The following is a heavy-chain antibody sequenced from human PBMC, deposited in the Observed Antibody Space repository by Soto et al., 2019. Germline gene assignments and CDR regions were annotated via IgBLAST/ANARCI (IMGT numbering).Heavy chain of an antibody. Sequence: GGSLRLSCAASGFTFSSYAMSWVRQAPGKGLEWVSAISGSGGSTYYADSVKGRFTISRDNSKNTLYLQMNSLRAEDTAVYYCAKAGRRDDYSNYYYYYMDVWGKGTTVTVSS. CDR3: AKAGRRDDYSNYYYYYMDV. D-gene: IGHD4-4*01. CDR2: ISGSGGST. J-gene: IGHJ6*03. CDR1: GFTFSSYA. V-gene: IGHV3-23*01.